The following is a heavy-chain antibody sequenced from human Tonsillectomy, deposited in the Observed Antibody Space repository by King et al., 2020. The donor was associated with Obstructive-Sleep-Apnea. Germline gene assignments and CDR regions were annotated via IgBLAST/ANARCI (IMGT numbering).Heavy chain of an antibody. CDR3: ARPAYGGYDTYFDS. V-gene: IGHV4-59*08. CDR1: GGSISSSY. J-gene: IGHJ4*02. D-gene: IGHD5-12*01. Sequence: LQLQESGPGLVKPSETLSLTCTVSGGSISSSYWSWIRQPPGKGLEWIGYIYYSGSSDYNPSLKSRVTMSVDTSKSQFSLNLGSVTAADTAVYYCARPAYGGYDTYFDSWGQGTLVTVSS. CDR2: IYYSGSS.